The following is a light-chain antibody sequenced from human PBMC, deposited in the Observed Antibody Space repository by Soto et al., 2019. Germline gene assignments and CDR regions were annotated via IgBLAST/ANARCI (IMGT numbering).Light chain of an antibody. J-gene: IGKJ3*01. V-gene: IGKV4-1*01. CDR2: WAS. CDR3: QQYYSTPFT. Sequence: DIVMTQSPDSLAESLGERATINCKSSQSVLYSSNNKNYLAWYQQKPGQPPKLLIYWASTREFGVPDRFGGSGSGTDFTLTISSLQAEDVAVYYCQQYYSTPFTFGPGTKVDIK. CDR1: QSVLYSSNNKNY.